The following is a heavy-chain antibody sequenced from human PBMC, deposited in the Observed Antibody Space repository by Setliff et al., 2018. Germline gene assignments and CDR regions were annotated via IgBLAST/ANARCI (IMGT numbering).Heavy chain of an antibody. CDR3: ARGPRHNFWSGYYLVAANH. V-gene: IGHV1-8*02. CDR1: GYTFTNYD. Sequence: ASVKVSCKASGYTFTNYDINWVRQATGQGLEWMGWINPNSGNTGYAQNFQGRVTMTRNTSISTAYLELSSLRFEDTAVYYCARGPRHNFWSGYYLVAANHWGQGTLVTVSS. CDR2: INPNSGNT. D-gene: IGHD3-3*01. J-gene: IGHJ4*02.